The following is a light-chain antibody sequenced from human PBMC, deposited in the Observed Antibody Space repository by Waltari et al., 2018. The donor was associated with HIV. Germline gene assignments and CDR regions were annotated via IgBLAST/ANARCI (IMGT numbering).Light chain of an antibody. CDR3: QQINSYPYT. CDR2: GAS. CDR1: QSITSY. V-gene: IGKV1-9*01. J-gene: IGKJ2*01. Sequence: DIQLTQSPSFLSASVGDRVTITYRASQSITSYLAWYQQTPVTAPNLLIYGASTLQGGVPSRFRGCGSVTEFTLTISSLQPEDFATYSCQQINSYPYTFGQGTKIEIK.